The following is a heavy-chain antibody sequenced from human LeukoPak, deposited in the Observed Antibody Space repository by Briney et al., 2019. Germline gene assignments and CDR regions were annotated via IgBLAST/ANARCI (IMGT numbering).Heavy chain of an antibody. CDR1: DYSISSGYY. D-gene: IGHD1-26*01. CDR3: ARGGSYSYPLDY. Sequence: SETLSLTCTVSDYSISSGYYWGWIRQPPGKGLEWIGSIYHGGSIYYNPSLKSRVTISVDTSKNQFSLKLRSVTAADTAVYYCARGGSYSYPLDYWGQGTLVTVSS. J-gene: IGHJ4*02. V-gene: IGHV4-38-2*02. CDR2: IYHGGSI.